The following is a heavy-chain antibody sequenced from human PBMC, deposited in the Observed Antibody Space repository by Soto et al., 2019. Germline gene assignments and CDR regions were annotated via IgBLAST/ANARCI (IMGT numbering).Heavy chain of an antibody. CDR3: ARAPKVSGSAQTRPDF. Sequence: ETLSLTCSLYSGSLSGYYWSWIRQPPGKGLEWIGEISPSGTTNYSPSLKSRVSISVDTSKNQSSLNLTSLTAADTAVYYCARAPKVSGSAQTRPDFWGQGSLGTVSS. CDR2: ISPSGTT. V-gene: IGHV4-34*01. J-gene: IGHJ4*02. D-gene: IGHD6-6*01. CDR1: SGSLSGYY.